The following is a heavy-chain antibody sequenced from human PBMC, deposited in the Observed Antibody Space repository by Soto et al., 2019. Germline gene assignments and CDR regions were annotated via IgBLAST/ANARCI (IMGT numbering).Heavy chain of an antibody. Sequence: GGSLRLSCAASGFTFTNYVMTWVRQPPGKGLEWISAMDMNSSGGDTYYADSVKGRFTISRDDAKNSLYLQMNSLRAEDTGVYYCARDLGVALATLTLDYWGQGAPVTVSS. CDR2: MDMNSSGGDT. V-gene: IGHV3-23*01. CDR1: GFTFTNYV. CDR3: ARDLGVALATLTLDY. D-gene: IGHD2-15*01. J-gene: IGHJ4*02.